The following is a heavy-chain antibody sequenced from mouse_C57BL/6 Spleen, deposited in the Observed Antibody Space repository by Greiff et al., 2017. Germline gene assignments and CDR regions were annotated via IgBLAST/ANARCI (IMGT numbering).Heavy chain of an antibody. J-gene: IGHJ2*01. CDR1: GYTFTSYW. CDR3: ARSHVFDY. Sequence: QVQLKQPGAELVMPGASVKLSCKASGYTFTSYWMHWVKQRPGPGLEWIGEIDPSDSYTNYNQKFKGKSTLTVDKSSSTAYMELHSLTSEDSAVYFCARSHVFDYWGQGTTLTVSS. CDR2: IDPSDSYT. V-gene: IGHV1-69*01.